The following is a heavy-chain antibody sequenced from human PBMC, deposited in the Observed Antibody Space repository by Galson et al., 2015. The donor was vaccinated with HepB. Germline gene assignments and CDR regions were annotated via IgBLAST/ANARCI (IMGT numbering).Heavy chain of an antibody. D-gene: IGHD2-2*01. V-gene: IGHV1-69*02. J-gene: IGHJ3*02. CDR3: ARGLEDIVVGRGAFDI. Sequence: SVKVSCKASGGTFSSYTISWVRQAPGQGLEWMGRIIPILGIANYEQKFQGRITITADKSTSTAYMELSSLRSEDTAVYYCARGLEDIVVGRGAFDIWGQGTMVTVSS. CDR2: IIPILGIA. CDR1: GGTFSSYT.